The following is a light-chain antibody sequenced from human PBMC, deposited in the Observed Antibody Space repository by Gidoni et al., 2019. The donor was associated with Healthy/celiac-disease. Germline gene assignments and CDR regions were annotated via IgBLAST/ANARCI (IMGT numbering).Light chain of an antibody. Sequence: DIQMTQSPSSLSASVGDRVTITCRASQSISSYLNWYQQKPGKAPKLLIYAASSVQSGVPSRFSGSGSGTDFTLTISSLQPEDFATYYCQQSYSTPPVTFGQXTKLEIK. CDR1: QSISSY. J-gene: IGKJ2*01. CDR2: AAS. CDR3: QQSYSTPPVT. V-gene: IGKV1-39*01.